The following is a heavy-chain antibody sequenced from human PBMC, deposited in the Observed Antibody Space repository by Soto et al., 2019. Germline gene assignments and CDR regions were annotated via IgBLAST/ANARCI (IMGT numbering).Heavy chain of an antibody. D-gene: IGHD4-17*01. V-gene: IGHV3-13*01. CDR2: ITSAGDT. CDR3: ARSPMTTVTTLGGWFFDL. Sequence: PGGSLRLSYAASGFTFSSYDMHWVRQVTGKGLEWVSAITSAGDTHYPGSVKGRFTISRENAKNSLYLQMNSLRAGDTAVYYCARSPMTTVTTLGGWFFDLWGRGTLVTVSS. CDR1: GFTFSSYD. J-gene: IGHJ2*01.